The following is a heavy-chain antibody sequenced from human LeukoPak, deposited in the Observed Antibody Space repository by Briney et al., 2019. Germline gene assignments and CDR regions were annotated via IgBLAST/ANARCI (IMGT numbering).Heavy chain of an antibody. CDR1: GFTFSNDS. V-gene: IGHV3-21*01. CDR2: ISSRSSYI. CDR3: ARISWTGVSY. Sequence: GGSLRLSCAASGFTFSNDSMNWARQAPGKGLEWVSSISSRSSYIYYADSVKGRFTIPRENAKYSLYLQMNSLRAEDTAVYYCARISWTGVSYWGQGTLVTVSS. D-gene: IGHD3/OR15-3a*01. J-gene: IGHJ4*02.